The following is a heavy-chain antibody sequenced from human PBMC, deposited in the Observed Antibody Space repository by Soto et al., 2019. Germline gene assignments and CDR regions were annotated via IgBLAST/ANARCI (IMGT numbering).Heavy chain of an antibody. D-gene: IGHD5-18*01. CDR2: ITTSSDSI. J-gene: IGHJ4*02. CDR1: GFTFSSHS. V-gene: IGHV3-21*01. CDR3: ARSTRGFSYGKIDS. Sequence: GGSLRLSCVVSGFTFSSHSMNWVRQAPGKGLEWVSSITTSSDSIYYTDSVKGRFTLSRDDAKNSLFLQMNSLRAEDTAVYYCARSTRGFSYGKIDSWRQGTLVTVSS.